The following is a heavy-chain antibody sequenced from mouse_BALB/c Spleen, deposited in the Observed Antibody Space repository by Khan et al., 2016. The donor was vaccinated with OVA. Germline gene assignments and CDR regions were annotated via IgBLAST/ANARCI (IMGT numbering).Heavy chain of an antibody. V-gene: IGHV1S137*01. CDR2: ISTYYGDA. CDR1: GYTFTDYA. CDR3: ARGGRFAY. Sequence: QVRLQQSGAELVRPGVSVKISCKGSGYTFTDYATHWVKQSHAKSLEWIGVISTYYGDASYNQKFKGKATMTVDKSSSTAYMELARLTSEDSAIYYCARGGRFAYWGQGTLVTVSA. D-gene: IGHD3-3*01. J-gene: IGHJ3*01.